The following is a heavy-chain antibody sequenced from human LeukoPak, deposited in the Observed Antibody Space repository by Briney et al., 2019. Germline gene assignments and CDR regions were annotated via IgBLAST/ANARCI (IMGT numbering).Heavy chain of an antibody. J-gene: IGHJ5*02. CDR3: ATGDPGFA. V-gene: IGHV3-66*01. Sequence: GGSLRLSCAASGFSVSSDYMRWVRQAPGKGLEWVSIIYSGGSTYYADSVKGRFTISRDNSKNTVYLQMKSLRAEDMAVYYCATGDPGFAWGQGTLVTVSS. CDR2: IYSGGST. CDR1: GFSVSSDY. D-gene: IGHD3-10*01.